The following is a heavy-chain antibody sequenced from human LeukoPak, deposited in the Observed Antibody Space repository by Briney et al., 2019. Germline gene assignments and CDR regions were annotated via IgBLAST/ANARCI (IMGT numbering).Heavy chain of an antibody. Sequence: SETLSLTCTVSGGSISSSSYYWGWIRQPPGKGLEWIGSIYFSGTTYYNPSLQSRVTISVDTAKNQFSLKVTSVTAADTAAYYCARVDSSGYYPRYFDYWGQGTLVTVSS. CDR3: ARVDSSGYYPRYFDY. J-gene: IGHJ4*02. CDR2: IYFSGTT. V-gene: IGHV4-39*07. D-gene: IGHD3-22*01. CDR1: GGSISSSSYY.